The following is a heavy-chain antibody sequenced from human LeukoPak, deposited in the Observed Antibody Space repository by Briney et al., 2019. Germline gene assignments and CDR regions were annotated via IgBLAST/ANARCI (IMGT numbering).Heavy chain of an antibody. D-gene: IGHD3-3*01. J-gene: IGHJ4*02. V-gene: IGHV4-34*01. CDR2: INHSGST. CDR3: ARSGFWSGSFLGLYFDY. CDR1: GGSFSDYY. Sequence: SETLSLTCAVYGGSFSDYYWSWIRQPPGKGLEWIGEINHSGSTNYNPSLKSRVTISGDTSKNQFSLKLSSVTAADTAVYYCARSGFWSGSFLGLYFDYWGQGTLVTVSS.